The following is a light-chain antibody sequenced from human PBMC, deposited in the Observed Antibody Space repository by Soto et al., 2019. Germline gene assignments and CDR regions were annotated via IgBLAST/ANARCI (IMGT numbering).Light chain of an antibody. CDR2: AAS. J-gene: IGKJ4*01. CDR3: QQSYSTFRIT. V-gene: IGKV1-39*01. CDR1: LGVARY. Sequence: IQLTQSPSSLSASVGDRVTITCRAGLGVARYIAWDQQKPGTAPKLMIYAASTLQSGVPSRFSGSGSGTDFTLTISSLQPEDFATYYCQQSYSTFRITFGGGTKVDIK.